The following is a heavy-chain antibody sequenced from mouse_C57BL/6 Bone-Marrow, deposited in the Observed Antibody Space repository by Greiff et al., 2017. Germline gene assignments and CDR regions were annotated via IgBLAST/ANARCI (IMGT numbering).Heavy chain of an antibody. CDR1: GYSFTSYW. Sequence: VQLQQPGAELVKPGASVKLSCKVSGYSFTSYWMHRVKQRLGQGLEWIGMIHPNSGSTNYNEKFKSKATLTVDKSSSTAYMQLSRLTSEDSAVYYCAREGKFITAVVADYWGQGTTLTVSS. CDR3: AREGKFITAVVADY. CDR2: IHPNSGST. V-gene: IGHV1-64*01. D-gene: IGHD1-1*01. J-gene: IGHJ2*01.